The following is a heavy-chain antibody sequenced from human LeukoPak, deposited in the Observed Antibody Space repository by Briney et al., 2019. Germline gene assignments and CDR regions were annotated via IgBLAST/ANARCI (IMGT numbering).Heavy chain of an antibody. CDR3: ARSRGIYY. Sequence: GGSLRLSRAASGFTFSSYTMNWVRQAPGKGLEWISSIDNSSSFILYADSVRGRFIISRDNAKNSLYLQMNSLRVEDSAVYFCARSRGIYYWGQGNLVTVSS. CDR1: GFTFSSYT. J-gene: IGHJ4*02. V-gene: IGHV3-21*03. CDR2: IDNSSSFI. D-gene: IGHD2/OR15-2a*01.